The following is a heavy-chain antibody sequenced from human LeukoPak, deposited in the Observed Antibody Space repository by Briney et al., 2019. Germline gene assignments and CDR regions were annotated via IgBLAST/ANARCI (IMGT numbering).Heavy chain of an antibody. J-gene: IGHJ3*02. CDR3: ASSYDFWSGYPWTPDAFDI. V-gene: IGHV4-30-4*01. Sequence: NTSQTLSLTCTVSGGSISSGDYYWSWIRQPPGKGLEWIGYIYYSGSTYYNPSLKSRVTISVDTSKNQFSLKLSSVTAADTAVYYCASSYDFWSGYPWTPDAFDIWGQGTMVTVSS. D-gene: IGHD3-3*01. CDR2: IYYSGST. CDR1: GGSISSGDYY.